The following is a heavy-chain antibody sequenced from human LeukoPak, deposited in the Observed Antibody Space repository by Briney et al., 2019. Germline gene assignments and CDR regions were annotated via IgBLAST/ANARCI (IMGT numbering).Heavy chain of an antibody. J-gene: IGHJ4*02. Sequence: GGSLRLSCAASGFTFSSYEMNWVRQAPGKGLEWVSYISSSGSTIYYADSVKGRFTISRDNAKNSLYLQMNSLRAEDTAVYYCAKGVVVAPDVTPFDYWGQGTLVTVSS. V-gene: IGHV3-48*03. CDR1: GFTFSSYE. D-gene: IGHD2-2*01. CDR2: ISSSGSTI. CDR3: AKGVVVAPDVTPFDY.